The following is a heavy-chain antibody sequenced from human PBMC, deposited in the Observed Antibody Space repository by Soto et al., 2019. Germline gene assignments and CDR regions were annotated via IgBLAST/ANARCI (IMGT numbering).Heavy chain of an antibody. CDR3: ARVWFGELLGPDSFDI. CDR1: GGSISSGGYY. J-gene: IGHJ3*02. Sequence: PSETLSLTCTVSGGSISSGGYYWSWIRQHPGKGLEWIGYIYYSGSTYYNPSLKSRVTISVDTSKNQFSLKLSSVTAADTAVYYCARVWFGELLGPDSFDIWGQGTMVTVSS. V-gene: IGHV4-31*03. D-gene: IGHD3-10*01. CDR2: IYYSGST.